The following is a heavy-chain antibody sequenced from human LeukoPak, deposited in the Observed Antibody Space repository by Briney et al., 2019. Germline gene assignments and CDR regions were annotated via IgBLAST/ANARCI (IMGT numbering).Heavy chain of an antibody. V-gene: IGHV4-4*07. CDR1: GGSISSYY. Sequence: SGTLSLTCTVSGGSISSYYWSWIRQPAGKGLEWIGRIYTSRSANYNPSLKSRVTMSLDTSKNQFSLRLSSVTAADTAVYYCARDFAVWFGNLDYWGQGTLVTVSS. CDR2: IYTSRSA. CDR3: ARDFAVWFGNLDY. J-gene: IGHJ4*02. D-gene: IGHD3-10*01.